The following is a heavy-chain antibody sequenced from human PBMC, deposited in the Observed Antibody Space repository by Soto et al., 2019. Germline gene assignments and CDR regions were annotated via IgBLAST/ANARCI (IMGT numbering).Heavy chain of an antibody. CDR2: ISSSGVST. CDR1: GFTFHSYA. J-gene: IGHJ4*02. CDR3: ARGGMSVLYIDY. Sequence: EVQLLESGGGLVQPGGSLSLSCAASGFTFHSYAMSWFRQAPGKGLEWVSGISSSGVSTFYADSVTGRFTISRDNSKNTLYLQMNSLRAEDTAVYYCARGGMSVLYIDYWGQGTLVTVSP. D-gene: IGHD2-8*02. V-gene: IGHV3-23*01.